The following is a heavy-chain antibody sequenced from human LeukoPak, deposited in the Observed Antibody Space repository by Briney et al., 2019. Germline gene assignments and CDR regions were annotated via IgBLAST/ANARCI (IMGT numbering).Heavy chain of an antibody. CDR2: IIPIFGTA. V-gene: IGHV1-69*13. Sequence: SVKVSCKASGGTFSSYAISWVRQAPGQGLEWMGGIIPIFGTANYAQKFQGRVTITADESTSTAYMELSSLRSEDTAVYYCARFTYGGWGNDYWGQGTLVTVSS. J-gene: IGHJ4*02. D-gene: IGHD6-19*01. CDR3: ARFTYGGWGNDY. CDR1: GGTFSSYA.